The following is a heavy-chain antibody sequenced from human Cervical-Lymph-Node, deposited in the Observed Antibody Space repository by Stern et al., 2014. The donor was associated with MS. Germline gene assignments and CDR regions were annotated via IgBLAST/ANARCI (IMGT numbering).Heavy chain of an antibody. CDR2: INSGNGNT. J-gene: IGHJ4*02. D-gene: IGHD6-13*01. V-gene: IGHV1-3*01. CDR1: GYPFTNYV. Sequence: VQLVESGAEVKKPGASVKVSCKASGYPFTNYVMHWVRQAPGQRLEWMGWINSGNGNTRYSQRFLGRVIFTRDTSATTAYMELSSLRSEDTAIYYCARVSSSWLWYFDYWGQGTLVSVSS. CDR3: ARVSSSWLWYFDY.